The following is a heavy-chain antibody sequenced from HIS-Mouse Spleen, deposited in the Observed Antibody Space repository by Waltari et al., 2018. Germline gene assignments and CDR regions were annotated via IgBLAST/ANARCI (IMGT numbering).Heavy chain of an antibody. CDR2: ISWNSGSI. D-gene: IGHD3-9*01. V-gene: IGHV3-9*01. CDR3: AKSGQNYDILTGFTGHVVMGSSYYFDY. J-gene: IGHJ4*02. Sequence: GGLVQPGRSLRLSCAASGFTFDDYAMHWVRQAPGKGLEWVSGISWNSGSIGYADSVKGRFTISRDNAKNSLYLQMNSLRAEDTALYYCAKSGQNYDILTGFTGHVVMGSSYYFDYWGQGTLVTVSS. CDR1: GFTFDDYA.